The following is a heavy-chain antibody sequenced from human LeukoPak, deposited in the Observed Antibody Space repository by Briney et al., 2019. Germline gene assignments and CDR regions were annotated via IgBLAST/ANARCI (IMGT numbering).Heavy chain of an antibody. CDR2: IYPGDSDT. CDR3: ARRLGYCSGGSCYANYFDY. CDR1: GYSFTSYW. V-gene: IGHV5-51*01. Sequence: GESLKISCKGSGYSFTSYWIGWVRQMPGKGLEWMGIIYPGDSDTRHSPSFQGQVTISADKSISTAYLQWSSLKASDTAMYYCARRLGYCSGGSCYANYFDYWGQGTLVTVSS. D-gene: IGHD2-15*01. J-gene: IGHJ4*02.